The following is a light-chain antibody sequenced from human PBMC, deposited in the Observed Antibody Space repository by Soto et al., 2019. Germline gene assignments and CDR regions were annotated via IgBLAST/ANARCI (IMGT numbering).Light chain of an antibody. J-gene: IGKJ1*01. CDR1: QSVTNN. CDR3: QQYNNCPRT. CDR2: GAS. Sequence: EIVMTQSPSTLSVSPGKRATLSCRASQSVTNNLALYQQKPGQAPRLLIYGASTRATGIPARFSGSGSGTEFTLTISSLQSEDFAVYYCQQYNNCPRTFGQGTKVDIK. V-gene: IGKV3-15*01.